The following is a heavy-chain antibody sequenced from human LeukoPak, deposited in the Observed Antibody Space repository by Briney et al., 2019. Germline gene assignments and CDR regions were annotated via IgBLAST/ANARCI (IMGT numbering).Heavy chain of an antibody. V-gene: IGHV3-30*04. D-gene: IGHD1-26*01. CDR2: ISYDGSNK. J-gene: IGHJ4*02. CDR1: GFTFSSYA. Sequence: AGGSLRLSCAASGFTFSSYAMHWVRQAPGKGLEWVAVISYDGSNKYYADSVKGRFTISRDNSKNTLYLQMNSLRAEDTAVYYCARDHDSGSYYREGSLNFDYWGQGTLVTVSS. CDR3: ARDHDSGSYYREGSLNFDY.